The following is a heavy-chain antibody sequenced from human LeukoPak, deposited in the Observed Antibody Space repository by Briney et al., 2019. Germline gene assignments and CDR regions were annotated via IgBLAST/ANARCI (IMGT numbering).Heavy chain of an antibody. D-gene: IGHD6-19*01. Sequence: PSETLSLTCTVSGGSISSSSYYWGWIRQPPGKGLEWIGSIYYSGSTYYNPSLKSRVTISVDTSKNQFSLKLSSVTAADTAVYYCARPRQWLVAFDIWGQGTMVTVSP. CDR1: GGSISSSSYY. J-gene: IGHJ3*02. V-gene: IGHV4-39*01. CDR3: ARPRQWLVAFDI. CDR2: IYYSGST.